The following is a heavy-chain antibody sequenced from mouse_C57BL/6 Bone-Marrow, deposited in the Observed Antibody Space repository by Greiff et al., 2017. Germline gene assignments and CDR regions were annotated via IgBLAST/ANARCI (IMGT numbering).Heavy chain of an antibody. CDR3: ARPVAQTPPTLAY. CDR2: ISSGGSYT. J-gene: IGHJ3*01. Sequence: EVKVVESGGDLVKPGGSLTLSCAASGFTFSSYGLSWVRQTPDKRLEWVATISSGGSYTYYPDSVKGRFTISRDNAKNTLYLQMSSLTSEDTAMYDCARPVAQTPPTLAYWGQGTLGTVSA. CDR1: GFTFSSYG. V-gene: IGHV5-6*01. D-gene: IGHD5-1*01.